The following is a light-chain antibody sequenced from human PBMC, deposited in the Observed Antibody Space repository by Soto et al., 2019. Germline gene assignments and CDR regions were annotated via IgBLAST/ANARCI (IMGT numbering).Light chain of an antibody. V-gene: IGKV4-1*01. CDR3: QQYYSTPFT. CDR2: WAS. Sequence: DIVMTQSPDSLAVSLGERATINCKSSQSVLYSSNNKNYLAWYQQKPGQPPKLLIYWASTRESWVPDRFSGSGYGTDFTLTISSLQAEDVAVYYCQQYYSTPFTFGPGTKVDIK. CDR1: QSVLYSSNNKNY. J-gene: IGKJ3*01.